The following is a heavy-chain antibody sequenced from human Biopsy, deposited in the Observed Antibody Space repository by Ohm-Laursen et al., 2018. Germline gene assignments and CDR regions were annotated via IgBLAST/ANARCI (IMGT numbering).Heavy chain of an antibody. J-gene: IGHJ2*01. V-gene: IGHV4-31*03. CDR2: ISHTGST. CDR1: GGSINSANYF. D-gene: IGHD3-9*01. CDR3: VREPKTGTAEAWYSDL. Sequence: SQTLSLTCSVSGGSINSANYFWAWIRQHPGKGLEWIGYISHTGSTHSNPSLKSRITISIDTSENHFSLKLRSVTATDTAVYYCVREPKTGTAEAWYSDLWGRGTLVTVSS.